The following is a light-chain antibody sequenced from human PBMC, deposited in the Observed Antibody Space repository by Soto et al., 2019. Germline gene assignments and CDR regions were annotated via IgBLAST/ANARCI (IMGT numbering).Light chain of an antibody. J-gene: IGLJ1*01. CDR1: SSDVGGYNY. CDR3: SSYAVTNIFV. CDR2: EVS. Sequence: QSVLTQPPSASGSPGQSVTISCTGTSSDVGGYNYVSWYQQHPGKAPKVIIYEVSKRPSGVPDRFSGSKSGSTASLTVSGLQAEDEADYYCSSYAVTNIFVFGPVTRSPS. V-gene: IGLV2-8*01.